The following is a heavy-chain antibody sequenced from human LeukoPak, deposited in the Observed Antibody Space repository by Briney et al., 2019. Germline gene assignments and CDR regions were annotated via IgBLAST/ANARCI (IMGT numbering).Heavy chain of an antibody. CDR2: MKQDGSAK. CDR1: GFTFSSYW. D-gene: IGHD1-26*01. Sequence: GGSLRLSCVASGFTFSSYWIASVRQAPGKGLEWVANMKQDGSAKHYADSVKGRFSISRDNSKNSVYLQMDSLRAEDTALYYCARDNVGALDYWGHGTLVTVSS. V-gene: IGHV3-7*01. J-gene: IGHJ4*01. CDR3: ARDNVGALDY.